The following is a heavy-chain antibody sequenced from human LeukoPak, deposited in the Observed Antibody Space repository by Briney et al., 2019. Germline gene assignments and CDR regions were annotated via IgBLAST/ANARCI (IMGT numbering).Heavy chain of an antibody. CDR1: GFTFDDYA. V-gene: IGHV3-9*01. D-gene: IGHD3-3*01. Sequence: GGSLRLSCAASGFTFDDYAMHWVRQAPGKGLEWVSGISWNSGSIVYADSVKGRFTIYRDNAKNSLYLQMNSLRAEDTAFYYCAKDWSGSPYYWGQGTLVTVSS. J-gene: IGHJ4*02. CDR2: ISWNSGSI. CDR3: AKDWSGSPYY.